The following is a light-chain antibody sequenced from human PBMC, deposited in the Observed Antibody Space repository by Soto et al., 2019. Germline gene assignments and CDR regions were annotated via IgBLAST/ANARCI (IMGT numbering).Light chain of an antibody. CDR2: GAS. CDR1: QSVGTN. J-gene: IGKJ5*01. Sequence: EIVMTQSPATLSVSPGERGTLSCRASQSVGTNLAWYQQKPGQAPRLLIYGASTRATDIPARFSASGSGTEFTLTISRLQSEDFAVYYCQQYSDWPPPITFGQGTRLEIK. CDR3: QQYSDWPPPIT. V-gene: IGKV3-15*01.